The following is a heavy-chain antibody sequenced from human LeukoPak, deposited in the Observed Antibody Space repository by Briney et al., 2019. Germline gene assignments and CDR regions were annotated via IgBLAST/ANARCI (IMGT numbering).Heavy chain of an antibody. D-gene: IGHD2-21*02. CDR2: IYTSGST. Sequence: SETLSLTCTVSGGSISSYYLSWIRQPAGKGLEWIGRIYTSGSTNYNPSLKSRVTMSVDTSKNQFSLKLSSVTAADTAVYYCARAETCGGDCPDAFDIWGQGTMVTVSS. CDR1: GGSISSYY. V-gene: IGHV4-4*07. CDR3: ARAETCGGDCPDAFDI. J-gene: IGHJ3*02.